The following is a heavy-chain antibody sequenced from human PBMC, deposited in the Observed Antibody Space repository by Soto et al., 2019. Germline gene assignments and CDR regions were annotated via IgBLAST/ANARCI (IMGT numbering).Heavy chain of an antibody. V-gene: IGHV1-69*02. CDR2: IIPILGIA. CDR1: GGTVSSYT. D-gene: IGHD2-8*01. Sequence: QVQLVQSGAEVKKPGSSVKVSCKASGGTVSSYTISWVRQAPGQGHEWMGRIIPILGIANYAQKFQGRVTITADKSTSTAYMELSSLRSEDTAVYYCARAQTASTKGGAAYWGQGTLVTVSS. CDR3: ARAQTASTKGGAAY. J-gene: IGHJ4*02.